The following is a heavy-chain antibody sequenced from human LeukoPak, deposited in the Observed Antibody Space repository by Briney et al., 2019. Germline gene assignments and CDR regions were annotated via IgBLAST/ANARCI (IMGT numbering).Heavy chain of an antibody. CDR1: GFTFSSYA. D-gene: IGHD1-26*01. Sequence: GGSLRLSCAASGFTFSSYAMHWVRQAPGRGPEYVSAISSNGGSTYYADSVRGRFTISRDNSKNTLYLQMGSLRAEDMAVYYCARVGSWDAFDIWGQGTMVTVSS. CDR3: ARVGSWDAFDI. CDR2: ISSNGGST. V-gene: IGHV3-64*02. J-gene: IGHJ3*02.